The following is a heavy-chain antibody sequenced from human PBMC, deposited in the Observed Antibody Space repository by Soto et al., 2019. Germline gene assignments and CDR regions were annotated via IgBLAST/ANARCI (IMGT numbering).Heavy chain of an antibody. CDR3: ARGEGGEYYVDY. Sequence: ESGGGVVQPGRSLRLSCAASGFTFSSYGMHWVRQAPGKGLEWVAVISYDGSNKYYADSVKGRFTISRDNFKNTLYLQMNSLRAEDTAVYYCARGEGGEYYVDYCGPGTLVTVSS. D-gene: IGHD3-16*01. J-gene: IGHJ4*02. V-gene: IGHV3-30*03. CDR1: GFTFSSYG. CDR2: ISYDGSNK.